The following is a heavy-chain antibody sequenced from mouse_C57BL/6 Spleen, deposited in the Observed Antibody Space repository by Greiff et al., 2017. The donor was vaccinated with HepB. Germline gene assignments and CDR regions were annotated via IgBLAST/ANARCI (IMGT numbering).Heavy chain of an antibody. CDR2: INPGSGGT. V-gene: IGHV1-54*01. J-gene: IGHJ4*01. CDR1: GYAFTNYL. Sequence: VKLMESGAELVRPGTSVKVSCKASGYAFTNYLIEWVKQRPGQGLEWIGVINPGSGGTNYNEKFKGKATLTADKSSSTAYMQLSSLTSEDSAVYFCARDLPPYAMDYWGQGTSVTVSS. CDR3: ARDLPPYAMDY.